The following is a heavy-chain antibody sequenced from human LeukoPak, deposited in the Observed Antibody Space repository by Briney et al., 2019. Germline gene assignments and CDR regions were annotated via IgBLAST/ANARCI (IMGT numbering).Heavy chain of an antibody. V-gene: IGHV1-69*06. CDR2: IIPIFGTA. CDR3: ASGRTDIVVVPATLRNYYFDY. J-gene: IGHJ4*02. CDR1: GGTFSSYV. Sequence: SVKVSCKASGGTFSSYVISWVRQAPGQGLEWMGGIIPIFGTANYAQKFQGRVTITADKPTNTAYMELSSLRSEDTAVYYCASGRTDIVVVPATLRNYYFDYWGQGTLVTVSS. D-gene: IGHD2-2*01.